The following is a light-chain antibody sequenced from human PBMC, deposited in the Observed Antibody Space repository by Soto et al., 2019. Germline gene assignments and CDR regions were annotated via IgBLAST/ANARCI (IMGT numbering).Light chain of an antibody. CDR3: NSYTTSISLYV. V-gene: IGLV2-14*01. CDR1: SSDIGGYDH. CDR2: DVS. J-gene: IGLJ1*01. Sequence: QSALTQPASVSGSPGQSITISCTGTSSDIGGYDHVSWYQQHPGKAPKLMIYDVSVRPSGVSDRFSGSKSANTASLTISGLQPEDEADYYCNSYTTSISLYVFGPGTKLTVL.